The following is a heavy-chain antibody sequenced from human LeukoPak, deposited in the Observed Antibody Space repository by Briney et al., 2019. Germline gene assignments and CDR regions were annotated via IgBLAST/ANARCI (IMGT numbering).Heavy chain of an antibody. CDR3: ARDVEATLGWDYYGMDV. CDR1: GFTFSSYG. V-gene: IGHV3-33*01. CDR2: IWYDGSNK. Sequence: PGRSLRLSCAASGFTFSSYGMHWVRQARGKGLEWVAVIWYDGSNKYYADSVKGRFTISRDNSKNTLYLQMNGLRVEDTAVYYCARDVEATLGWDYYGMDVWGQGTTVTVSS. J-gene: IGHJ6*02. D-gene: IGHD5-12*01.